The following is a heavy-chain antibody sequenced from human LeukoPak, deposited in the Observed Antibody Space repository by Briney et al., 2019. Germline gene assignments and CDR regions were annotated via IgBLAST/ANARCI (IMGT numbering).Heavy chain of an antibody. D-gene: IGHD6-6*01. J-gene: IGHJ4*02. V-gene: IGHV3-23*01. CDR2: ISGSGGST. CDR1: GFTFDDYA. CDR3: AKGSSSSSSYFDY. Sequence: QSGGFLRLSCAASGFTFDDYAMHWVRQAPGKGLEWVSAISGSGGSTYYADSVKGRFTISRDNSKNTLYLQMNSLRAEDTAVYYCAKGSSSSSSYFDYWGQGTLVTVSS.